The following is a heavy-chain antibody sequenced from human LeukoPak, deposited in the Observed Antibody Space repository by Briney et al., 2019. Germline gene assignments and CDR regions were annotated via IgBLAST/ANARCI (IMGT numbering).Heavy chain of an antibody. CDR2: ISYDGSNE. J-gene: IGHJ4*02. Sequence: PGRSLRLSCAASGFTFSSYVMHWVRQAPGKGLEWVAIISYDGSNEYYADSVKGRFTISRDNSKNTLYLQMDSLRAADTAVYYCARGRLGYCSGGSCYSGYYFDYWGQGTLVTVSS. D-gene: IGHD2-15*01. CDR3: ARGRLGYCSGGSCYSGYYFDY. CDR1: GFTFSSYV. V-gene: IGHV3-30*04.